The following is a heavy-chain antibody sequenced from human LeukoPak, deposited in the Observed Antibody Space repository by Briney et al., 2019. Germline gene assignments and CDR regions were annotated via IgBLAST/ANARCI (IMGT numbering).Heavy chain of an antibody. CDR1: GYTFTDYY. CDR2: VDPEDGET. V-gene: IGHV1-69-2*01. CDR3: ARDRSQGYFDWLLSNTNAFDI. Sequence: GASVKVSCKASGYTFTDYYMHWVQQAPGKGLEWMGRVDPEDGETIYAEKFQGRVTITADTSTDTAYMELSSLRSDDTAVYYCARDRSQGYFDWLLSNTNAFDIWGQGTMVTVSS. D-gene: IGHD3-9*01. J-gene: IGHJ3*02.